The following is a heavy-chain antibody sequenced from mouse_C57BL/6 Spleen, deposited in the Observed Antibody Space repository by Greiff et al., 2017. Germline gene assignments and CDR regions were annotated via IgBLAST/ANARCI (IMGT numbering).Heavy chain of an antibody. D-gene: IGHD4-1*01. J-gene: IGHJ2*01. Sequence: DVKLVESEGGLVQPGSSMKLSCTASGFTFSDYYMAWVRQVPEKGLEWVANINYDGSSTYYLDSLKSRFIISRDNAKNILYLQMSSLKSEDTATYYCARAGDWVFDYWGQGTTLTVSS. CDR2: INYDGSST. V-gene: IGHV5-16*01. CDR1: GFTFSDYY. CDR3: ARAGDWVFDY.